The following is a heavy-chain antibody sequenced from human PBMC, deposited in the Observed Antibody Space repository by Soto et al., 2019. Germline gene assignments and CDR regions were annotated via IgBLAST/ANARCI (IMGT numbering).Heavy chain of an antibody. Sequence: PGGSLRLSCAASGFTFSSYGMHWVRQAPGKGLEWVAVISYDGSNKYYADSVKGRFTISRDNSKNTLYLQMNSLRAEDTAVYYCAKDSSDYYDSSGYFDFDYWGQGTLVTVSS. J-gene: IGHJ4*02. CDR3: AKDSSDYYDSSGYFDFDY. D-gene: IGHD3-22*01. CDR1: GFTFSSYG. CDR2: ISYDGSNK. V-gene: IGHV3-30*18.